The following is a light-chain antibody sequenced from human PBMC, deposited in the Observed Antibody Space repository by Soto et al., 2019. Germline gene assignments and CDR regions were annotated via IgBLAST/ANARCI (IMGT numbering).Light chain of an antibody. Sequence: EIVLTQSPATLSLSPGDRAVLSCRASQSVSRSLTWYQHKAGQAPRLLIYDASTRATGIPRRFSGSGSGTDFTLTISSLEPEDFAVYYCYQRGDWPPITFGRGTRLEVK. CDR1: QSVSRS. CDR2: DAS. J-gene: IGKJ5*01. CDR3: YQRGDWPPIT. V-gene: IGKV3-11*01.